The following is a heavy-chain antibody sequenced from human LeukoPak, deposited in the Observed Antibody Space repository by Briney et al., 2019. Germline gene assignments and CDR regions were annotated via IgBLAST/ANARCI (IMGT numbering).Heavy chain of an antibody. Sequence: SVTVSCKASGGTFSSYAISWVRQAPGQGLEWMGGIIPIFGTANYAQKFQGRVTITADESTSTAYMELSSLRSEDTAVYYCARGGAHSSGWYDYWGQGTLVTVSS. J-gene: IGHJ4*02. V-gene: IGHV1-69*01. D-gene: IGHD6-19*01. CDR3: ARGGAHSSGWYDY. CDR2: IIPIFGTA. CDR1: GGTFSSYA.